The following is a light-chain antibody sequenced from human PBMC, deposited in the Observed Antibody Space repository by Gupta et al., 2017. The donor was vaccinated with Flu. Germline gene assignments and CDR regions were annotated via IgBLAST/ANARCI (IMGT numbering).Light chain of an antibody. J-gene: IGLJ1*01. CDR3: GAWDYSLTAFCV. V-gene: IGLV1-51*02. CDR1: SSNIGNNF. CDR2: ENN. Sequence: VTISCSGSSSNIGNNFVSWYQQLPGNAPKLLIYENNKRPSGSPDRFSGSKSGTSATLGITGLQTGDEADYYCGAWDYSLTAFCVFGTGTRVTVL.